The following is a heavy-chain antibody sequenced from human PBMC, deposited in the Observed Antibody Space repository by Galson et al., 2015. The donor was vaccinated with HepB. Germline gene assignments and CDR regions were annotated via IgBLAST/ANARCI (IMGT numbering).Heavy chain of an antibody. CDR2: VSASGGST. J-gene: IGHJ3*02. Sequence: SLRLSCAASGFTFSSYVMSWVRQAPGKGLEWVSGVSASGGSTYYADSVRGRFTIYRDNSKKTVSLQMNSLRAEDTAVYYCGSGSYSNYAFDIWGQGTMVTVSS. CDR3: GSGSYSNYAFDI. CDR1: GFTFSSYV. D-gene: IGHD3-10*01. V-gene: IGHV3-23*01.